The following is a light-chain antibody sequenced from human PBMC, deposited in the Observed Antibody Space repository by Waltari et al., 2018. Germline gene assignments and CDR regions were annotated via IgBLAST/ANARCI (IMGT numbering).Light chain of an antibody. V-gene: IGKV4-1*01. J-gene: IGKJ2*01. CDR3: QQYYSTLYT. CDR2: WAS. CDR1: QSVLYSSNNKNY. Sequence: LGERATINCKSSQSVLYSSNNKNYLAWYQQKPGQPPKLLIYWASTRESGVPDRFSGSGSGTDFTLTISSLQAEDVAVYYCQQYYSTLYTFGQGTKLEIK.